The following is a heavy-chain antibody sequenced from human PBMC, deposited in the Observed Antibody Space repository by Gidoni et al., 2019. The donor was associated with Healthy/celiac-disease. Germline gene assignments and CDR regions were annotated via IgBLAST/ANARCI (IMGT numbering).Heavy chain of an antibody. CDR3: ATLLVVVAATIRFDP. J-gene: IGHJ5*02. D-gene: IGHD2-15*01. V-gene: IGHV3-30-3*01. Sequence: VQLVESGGGVVQPGSSLRLSCAASCFTFSSYAMHWVRQAPGKGLEWVAVISYDGSNKYYEDAVKGRFTISRDNSKNTLYLQMNSLRAEDTAVYYCATLLVVVAATIRFDPWGQGTLVTVSS. CDR1: CFTFSSYA. CDR2: ISYDGSNK.